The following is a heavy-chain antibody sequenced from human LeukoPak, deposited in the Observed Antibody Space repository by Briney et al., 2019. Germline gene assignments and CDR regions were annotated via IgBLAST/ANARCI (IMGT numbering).Heavy chain of an antibody. Sequence: RPSETLSLTCTVSGGSISPYYWSWIRQPPGKEQEWIAFIFYSGNAHYNPSLTSRVTISVDTSNNQFSLKVTSVTAADTAVYYCARHSVASPHYFDYWGQGTPGTVSS. CDR1: GGSISPYY. D-gene: IGHD5/OR15-5a*01. CDR3: ARHSVASPHYFDY. V-gene: IGHV4-59*08. CDR2: IFYSGNA. J-gene: IGHJ4*02.